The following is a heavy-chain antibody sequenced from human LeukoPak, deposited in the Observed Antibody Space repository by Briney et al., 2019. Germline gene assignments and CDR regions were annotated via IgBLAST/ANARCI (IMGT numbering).Heavy chain of an antibody. CDR1: GFTFNTYA. J-gene: IGHJ5*02. V-gene: IGHV3-30*04. D-gene: IGHD3-10*01. CDR3: ARDHERGSGDNWAINRFDP. CDR2: ISYDGSGK. Sequence: GGSPRLSCAASGFTFNTYAMHWVRQAPGKGLEWVAVISYDGSGKYYTDSVKGRFTISRDNSENTLYLQMNSLRPEDSAVYYCARDHERGSGDNWAINRFDPWGQGTLVTVSS.